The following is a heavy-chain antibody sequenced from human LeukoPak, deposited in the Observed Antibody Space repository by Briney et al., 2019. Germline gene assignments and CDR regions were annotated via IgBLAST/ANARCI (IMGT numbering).Heavy chain of an antibody. CDR1: RDSVSSNSAA. D-gene: IGHD6-13*01. J-gene: IGHJ4*02. CDR2: TYYRSKWHN. CDR3: ARDEQQLVRPFDY. V-gene: IGHV6-1*01. Sequence: SQTLSLTCAISRDSVSSNSAAWNWIRQSPSRGLEWLGRTYYRSKWHNDYAVSVKSRIAINPDTSKNQFSLQLNSVTPEDTAVYYCARDEQQLVRPFDYWGQGTLVTVSS.